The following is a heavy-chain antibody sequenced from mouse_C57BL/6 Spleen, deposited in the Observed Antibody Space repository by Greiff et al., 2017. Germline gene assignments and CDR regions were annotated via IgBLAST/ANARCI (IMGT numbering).Heavy chain of an antibody. V-gene: IGHV1-50*01. CDR2: IDPSDSYT. Sequence: VQLQQPGAELVKPGASVKLSCKASGYTFTSYWMQWVKQRPGQGLEWIGEIDPSDSYTNYNQKFKGKATLTVDTSSSTAYMQLSSLTSEDSAVYYCARSRDGYFDVWGTGTTVTVSS. J-gene: IGHJ1*03. CDR3: ARSRDGYFDV. D-gene: IGHD3-3*01. CDR1: GYTFTSYW.